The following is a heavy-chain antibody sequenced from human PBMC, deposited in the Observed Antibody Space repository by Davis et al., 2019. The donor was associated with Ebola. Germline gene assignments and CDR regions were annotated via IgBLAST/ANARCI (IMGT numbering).Heavy chain of an antibody. Sequence: PGGSLRLSCKGSGYSFTSYWIGWVRQMPGKGLEWMGIIYPGDSDTRYSPSFQGQVTISADKSISTAYLQWSSLKASDTAMYYCARVMYSSSWYLPHGAFDIWGQGTMVTVSS. CDR1: GYSFTSYW. V-gene: IGHV5-51*01. CDR3: ARVMYSSSWYLPHGAFDI. CDR2: IYPGDSDT. D-gene: IGHD6-13*01. J-gene: IGHJ3*02.